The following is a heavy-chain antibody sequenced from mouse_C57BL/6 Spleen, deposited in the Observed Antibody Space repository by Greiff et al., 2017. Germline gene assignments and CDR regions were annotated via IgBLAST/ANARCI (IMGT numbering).Heavy chain of an antibody. V-gene: IGHV1-72*01. CDR3: AISWDTVLATGYFDY. CDR2: IDPNSGGT. J-gene: IGHJ2*01. Sequence: QVQLQQPGAELVKPGASVKLSCKASGYTFTSYWMHWVKQRPGRGLEWIGRIDPNSGGTKYNEKFKSKATLTVEKPSSTAYMQLSSLTSEDSAVYVCAISWDTVLATGYFDYWGQGTTLTVSS. CDR1: GYTFTSYW. D-gene: IGHD1-1*01.